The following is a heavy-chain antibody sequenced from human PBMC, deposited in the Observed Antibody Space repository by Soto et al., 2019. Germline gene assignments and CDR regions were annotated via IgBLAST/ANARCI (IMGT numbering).Heavy chain of an antibody. CDR2: INPNSGGT. V-gene: IGHV1-2*02. D-gene: IGHD3-10*01. CDR3: ARAVDYYGSGSYYSPIYYYGMDV. CDR1: GYTFTGYY. Sequence: VASVKVSCKASGYTFTGYYMHWVRQAPGQGLEWMGWINPNSGGTNYAQKFQGRVTMTRDTSISTAYMELSRLRSDDTAVHYCARAVDYYGSGSYYSPIYYYGMDVWGQGTTVTVSS. J-gene: IGHJ6*02.